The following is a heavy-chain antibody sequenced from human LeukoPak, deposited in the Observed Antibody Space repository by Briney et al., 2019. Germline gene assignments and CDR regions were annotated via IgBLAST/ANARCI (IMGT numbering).Heavy chain of an antibody. J-gene: IGHJ4*02. Sequence: ASVKVSCKASGYTFISYAMHWVRQAPGQRLEWMEWINAGNGNTKYSQNFQGRVTITKDTSASTAYMELSSLESEDTAVYHCAAGYTSSWYSFDYWGQGTLVTVSS. V-gene: IGHV1-3*01. CDR2: INAGNGNT. CDR3: AAGYTSSWYSFDY. D-gene: IGHD6-13*01. CDR1: GYTFISYA.